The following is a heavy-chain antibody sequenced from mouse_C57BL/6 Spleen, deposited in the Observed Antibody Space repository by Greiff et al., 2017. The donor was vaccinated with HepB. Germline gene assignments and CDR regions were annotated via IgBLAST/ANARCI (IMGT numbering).Heavy chain of an antibody. Sequence: QVQLKQPGAELVRPGSSVKLSCKASGYTFTSYWMHWVKQRPIQGLEWIGNIDPSDSETHYNQKFKDKATLTVDKSSSTAYMQLSSLTSEDSAVYDCARYYYDYDGYFDYWGQGTTLTVSS. CDR2: IDPSDSET. CDR3: ARYYYDYDGYFDY. J-gene: IGHJ2*01. D-gene: IGHD2-4*01. V-gene: IGHV1-52*01. CDR1: GYTFTSYW.